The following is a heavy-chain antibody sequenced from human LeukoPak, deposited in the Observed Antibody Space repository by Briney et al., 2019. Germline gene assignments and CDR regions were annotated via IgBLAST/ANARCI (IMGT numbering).Heavy chain of an antibody. CDR1: GFTFSSNY. CDR3: ARGGSADCGGDCSSFDY. Sequence: GVSLRLFCAASGFTFSSNYMIWVRQAPGKGLEWVSVIYSGGSTYYADSVKGRFTISRDNSKNTLYLQMNSLRAEDTAVYYCARGGSADCGGDCSSFDYWGQGTLVTVSS. CDR2: IYSGGST. J-gene: IGHJ4*02. V-gene: IGHV3-66*01. D-gene: IGHD2-21*02.